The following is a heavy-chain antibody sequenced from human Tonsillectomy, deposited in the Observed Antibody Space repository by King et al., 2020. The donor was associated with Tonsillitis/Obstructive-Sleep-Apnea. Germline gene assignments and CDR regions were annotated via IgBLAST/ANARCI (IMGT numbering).Heavy chain of an antibody. J-gene: IGHJ4*01. CDR2: INHSGST. V-gene: IGHV4-34*01. CDR3: ARGXVLXVYATFXY. CDR1: GESFSGYY. D-gene: IGHD2-8*01. Sequence: QVQLQQWGAGLLKPSETLSLTCAVYGESFSGYYWSWIRQPPGKGLEWIGEINHSGSTNYNPSLKSRVTISVDTSKNQFSLKLSSVTAADTAVYYCARGXVLXVYATFXYWXXGTLVTVXS.